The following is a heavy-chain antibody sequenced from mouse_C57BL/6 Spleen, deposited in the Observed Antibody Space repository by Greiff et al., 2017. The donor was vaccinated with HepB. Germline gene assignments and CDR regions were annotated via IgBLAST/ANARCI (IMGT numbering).Heavy chain of an antibody. J-gene: IGHJ2*01. CDR3: TTCSSYVNYFDY. D-gene: IGHD1-1*01. V-gene: IGHV14-4*01. Sequence: EVKVVESGAELVRPGASVKLSCTASGFNIKDDYMHWVKQRPEQGLEWIGWIDPENGDTEYASKFQGKATITADTSSNTAYLQLSSLTSEDTAVYYCTTCSSYVNYFDYWGQGTTLTVSS. CDR1: GFNIKDDY. CDR2: IDPENGDT.